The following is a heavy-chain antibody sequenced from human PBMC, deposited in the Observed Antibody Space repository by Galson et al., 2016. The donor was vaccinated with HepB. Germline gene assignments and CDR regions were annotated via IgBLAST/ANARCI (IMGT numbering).Heavy chain of an antibody. D-gene: IGHD2-15*01. V-gene: IGHV5-10-1*01. CDR1: GYTFTTYW. Sequence: QSGAEVKKPGESLRISCEASGYTFTTYWITWVRQMPGRGLEWMGRIDPGGSYAKYSPSFQGHVTISADKSSSTAYLQWSSLKASDTAIYYCARQSLSGGSTTNDYWGQGTLVTVPS. CDR3: ARQSLSGGSTTNDY. J-gene: IGHJ4*02. CDR2: IDPGGSYA.